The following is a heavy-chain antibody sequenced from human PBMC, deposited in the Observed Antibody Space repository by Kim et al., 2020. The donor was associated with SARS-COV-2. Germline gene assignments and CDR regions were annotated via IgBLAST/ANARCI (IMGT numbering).Heavy chain of an antibody. Sequence: RFTISRNNSKNTLYLQMNSLRAEDTAVYYCAKDTGPTPLSGSRRPYYFDYWGQGTLVTVSS. V-gene: IGHV3-23*01. CDR3: AKDTGPTPLSGSRRPYYFDY. J-gene: IGHJ4*02. D-gene: IGHD1-26*01.